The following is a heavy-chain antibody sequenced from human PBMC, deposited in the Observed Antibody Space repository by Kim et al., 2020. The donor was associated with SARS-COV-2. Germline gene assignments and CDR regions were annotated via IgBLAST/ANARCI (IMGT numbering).Heavy chain of an antibody. V-gene: IGHV1-2*05. Sequence: ASVKVSCKASGYTFTGYYMHWVRQAPGQGLEWMGRINPNSGGTNYAQKFQGRVTMTRDTSISTAYMELSRLRSDDTVVYYCARGNYGSGNYNWFDPWGQGTLVTVSS. CDR2: INPNSGGT. CDR1: GYTFTGYY. J-gene: IGHJ5*02. CDR3: ARGNYGSGNYNWFDP. D-gene: IGHD3-10*01.